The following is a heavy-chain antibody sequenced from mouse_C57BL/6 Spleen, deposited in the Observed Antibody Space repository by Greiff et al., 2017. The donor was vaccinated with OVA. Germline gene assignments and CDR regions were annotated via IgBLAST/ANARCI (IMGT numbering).Heavy chain of an antibody. J-gene: IGHJ3*01. D-gene: IGHD2-4*01. CDR2: ISDGGSYT. V-gene: IGHV5-4*03. CDR3: ARGKDYDGDAWFAY. Sequence: EVKLVESGGGLVKPGGSLKLSCAASGFTFSSYAMSWVRQTPEKRLEWVATISDGGSYTYYPDNVKGRFTISRDNAKNNLYLQMSHLKSEDTAMYYCARGKDYDGDAWFAYWGQGTLVTVSA. CDR1: GFTFSSYA.